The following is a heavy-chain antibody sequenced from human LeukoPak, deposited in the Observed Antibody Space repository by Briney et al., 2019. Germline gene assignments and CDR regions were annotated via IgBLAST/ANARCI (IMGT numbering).Heavy chain of an antibody. CDR3: ARLAVGIDY. D-gene: IGHD6-19*01. CDR2: IYYSGST. CDR1: GGSISSGDYY. Sequence: TSETLSLTCTVSGGSISSGDYYWSWIRQPPGKGLEWIGYIYYSGSTYYNASLKSRVTISVDRSKNQFSLKLSSVTAADTAVYYCARLAVGIDYWGQGTLVTVSS. V-gene: IGHV4-30-4*08. J-gene: IGHJ4*02.